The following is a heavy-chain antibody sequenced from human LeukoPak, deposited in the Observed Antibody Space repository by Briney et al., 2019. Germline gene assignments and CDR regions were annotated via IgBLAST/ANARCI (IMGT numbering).Heavy chain of an antibody. CDR2: INSDGSST. Sequence: GSLRLSCAASGFTVSSNYMSWVRQAPGKGLEWVSRINSDGSSTTYADSVKGRFTISRDKAKNTLSLQMNSLRAEDTPVYYCGKDLLSDSSAWYLTPFDYWGQGTLVTVSS. J-gene: IGHJ4*02. CDR1: GFTVSSNY. D-gene: IGHD6-19*01. V-gene: IGHV3-74*03. CDR3: GKDLLSDSSAWYLTPFDY.